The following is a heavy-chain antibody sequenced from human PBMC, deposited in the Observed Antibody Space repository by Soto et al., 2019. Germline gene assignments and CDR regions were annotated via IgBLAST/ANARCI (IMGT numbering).Heavy chain of an antibody. CDR1: GGSISSGDYY. J-gene: IGHJ3*02. D-gene: IGHD5-18*01. V-gene: IGHV4-30-4*01. CDR2: IYYSGST. Sequence: PSETLSLTCTVSGGSISSGDYYWSWIRQPPGKGLEWIGYIYYSGSTYYNSSLKSRVTISVDTSKNQFSLKLSSVTAADTAVYYCARYSYGPSWGAFDIWGQGTMVTVSS. CDR3: ARYSYGPSWGAFDI.